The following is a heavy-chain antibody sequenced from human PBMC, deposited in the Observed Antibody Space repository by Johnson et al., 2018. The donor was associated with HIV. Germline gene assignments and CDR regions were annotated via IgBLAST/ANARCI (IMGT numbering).Heavy chain of an antibody. CDR3: ARSPGPNACLFDI. CDR2: IKSKTDGGTT. V-gene: IGHV3-15*01. J-gene: IGHJ3*02. Sequence: VQLVESGGGLVKPVGSLRLSCAASGFTFSNAWMSWVRQAPGKGLEWVGRIKSKTDGGTTDYAAPVTGRFTISRDDSKNSLYLQMNSLRAEDTAVYYCARSPGPNACLFDIWGQGTMVTVSS. CDR1: GFTFSNAW. D-gene: IGHD5/OR15-5a*01.